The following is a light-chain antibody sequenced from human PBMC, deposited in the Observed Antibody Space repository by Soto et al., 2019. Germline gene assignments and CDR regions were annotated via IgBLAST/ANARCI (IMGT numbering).Light chain of an antibody. CDR2: GAS. Sequence: EIVLTQSPGTLSLSPGERATLSCRASQSVTNSNLAWYQQKPGQAPRLLIYGASSRATGIPDRFSGTGSGTDFTLTISRLEPEDFAVYYCQQYNKSPRTFGQGTKVEIK. CDR3: QQYNKSPRT. J-gene: IGKJ1*01. V-gene: IGKV3-20*01. CDR1: QSVTNSN.